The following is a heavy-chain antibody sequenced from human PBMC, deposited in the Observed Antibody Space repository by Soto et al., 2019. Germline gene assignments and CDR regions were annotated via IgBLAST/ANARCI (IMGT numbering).Heavy chain of an antibody. CDR2: INAGSGNT. CDR3: ASDKTIFGVVNLYYYYGMDV. V-gene: IGHV1-3*01. D-gene: IGHD3-3*01. Sequence: ASVKVSCKATGYTFSAYTMNWVRQAPGQSLEWMGWINAGSGNTKYSQNFQGRVSITRDTSASTVYMELTGLTSEDTAVYYCASDKTIFGVVNLYYYYGMDVWGQGTTVTVSS. J-gene: IGHJ6*02. CDR1: GYTFSAYT.